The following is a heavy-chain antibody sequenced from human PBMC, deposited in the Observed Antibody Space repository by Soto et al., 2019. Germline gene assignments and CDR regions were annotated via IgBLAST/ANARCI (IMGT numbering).Heavy chain of an antibody. CDR1: GFTFSSYA. CDR3: AIPARRGYYYYGMDV. J-gene: IGHJ6*02. V-gene: IGHV3-23*01. Sequence: GGSLRLSCAASGFTFSSYAMSWVRQAPGKGLEWVSAISGSGGSTYYADSVKGRFTISRDNSKNTLYLQMNSLRAEDTAVYYCAIPARRGYYYYGMDVWGQGTTVTVSS. D-gene: IGHD6-6*01. CDR2: ISGSGGST.